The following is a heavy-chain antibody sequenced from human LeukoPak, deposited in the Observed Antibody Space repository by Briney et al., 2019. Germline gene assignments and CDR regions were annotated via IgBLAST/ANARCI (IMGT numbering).Heavy chain of an antibody. V-gene: IGHV3-7*04. Sequence: GGSLRLSCAASGFTFSSYWMSWVRQAPGKGLEWVANIKQDGNEKYYVDSVKGRFTVSRDNAKNSLHLQMNSLRAEDTAVYYCARGSGSYYSAHPDDSDYWGQGTLVTVSS. J-gene: IGHJ4*02. CDR3: ARGSGSYYSAHPDDSDY. CDR1: GFTFSSYW. CDR2: IKQDGNEK. D-gene: IGHD1-26*01.